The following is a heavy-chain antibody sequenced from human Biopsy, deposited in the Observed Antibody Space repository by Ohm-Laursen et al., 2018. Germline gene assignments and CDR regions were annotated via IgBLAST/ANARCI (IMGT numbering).Heavy chain of an antibody. CDR2: IKQDGSEK. CDR3: ARAYSRGDY. Sequence: SLRLSCSASGFTFSSFWMSRVRQAPGKGLEWVANIKQDGSEKNYVDSVKGRFTISRDNAKNSLLLQMNRLRVEDTAVYYCARAYSRGDYWGQGTLVTVSS. D-gene: IGHD2-15*01. CDR1: GFTFSSFW. J-gene: IGHJ4*02. V-gene: IGHV3-7*01.